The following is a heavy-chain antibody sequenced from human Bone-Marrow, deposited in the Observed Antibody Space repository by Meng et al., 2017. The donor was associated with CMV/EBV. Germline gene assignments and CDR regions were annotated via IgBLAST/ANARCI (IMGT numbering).Heavy chain of an antibody. CDR2: INQDGSTK. V-gene: IGHV3-7*01. CDR1: GFTFSSYW. J-gene: IGHJ1*01. Sequence: GESLKISCAASGFTFSSYWMSWVRQAPGKGLEWVADINQDGSTKYFADSIKGRFTMSRDNSKNTLYLQMNSLRTEDTAVYYCAKAQYSYDSIASGGWGQGTLVTVSS. D-gene: IGHD3-22*01. CDR3: AKAQYSYDSIASGG.